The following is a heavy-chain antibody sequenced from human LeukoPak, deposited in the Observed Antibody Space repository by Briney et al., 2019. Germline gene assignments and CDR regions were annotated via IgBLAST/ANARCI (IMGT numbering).Heavy chain of an antibody. CDR1: GYSISSGYY. V-gene: IGHV4-38-2*01. Sequence: PTETLTLTCAVSGYSISSGYYWGWIRQPPGKGLEWIGIIYDSGITYFNPSLKSRVTISVDTSKNQFSLKLSSVTAADTAVFYCARNPQRGRSYNYFDYWGQGALVTVSS. CDR2: IYDSGIT. J-gene: IGHJ4*02. CDR3: ARNPQRGRSYNYFDY. D-gene: IGHD1-26*01.